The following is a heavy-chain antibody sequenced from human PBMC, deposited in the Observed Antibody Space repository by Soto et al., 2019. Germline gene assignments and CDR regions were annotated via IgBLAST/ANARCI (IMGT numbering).Heavy chain of an antibody. J-gene: IGHJ4*02. CDR2: ISGGGGNT. CDR1: GFTFSSYG. V-gene: IGHV3-23*01. D-gene: IGHD4-17*01. Sequence: VQLLESGGGLVQPGGSLRLSCAASGFTFSSYGMSWVRQAPGKGLEWVSTISGGGGNTYYADSVRGRFSISRDNSKNTLYLQMNSLRVDDTAVFYCANLITVTGGYWGQGTLVTVSS. CDR3: ANLITVTGGY.